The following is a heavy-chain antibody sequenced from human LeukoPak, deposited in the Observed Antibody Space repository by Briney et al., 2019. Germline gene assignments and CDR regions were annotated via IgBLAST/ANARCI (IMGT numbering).Heavy chain of an antibody. CDR2: LSGTGRYI. J-gene: IGHJ6*02. CDR3: GGEFSSSPASMDV. V-gene: IGHV3-21*06. D-gene: IGHD6-13*01. Sequence: GGSLRLSCAASGFTFSSYTMNWVRQAPGKGLEWVSSLSGTGRYIYYADLMKGRFTISRDNAKNSLYLQMNSLRAEDTAVYYCGGEFSSSPASMDVWSQGATVTVSS. CDR1: GFTFSSYT.